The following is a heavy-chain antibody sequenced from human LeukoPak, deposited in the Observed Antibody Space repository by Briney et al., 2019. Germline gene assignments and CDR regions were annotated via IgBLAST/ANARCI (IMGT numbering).Heavy chain of an antibody. D-gene: IGHD1/OR15-1a*01. CDR1: GFTFSTYA. V-gene: IGHV3-23*01. J-gene: IGHJ4*02. CDR3: AKDNNHFDY. Sequence: GGSLRLSCAASGFTFSTYAMTWVRQAPGKGLEWVSTISGSGGRTYYADSVKGRFTISRDNSKNTLYLQMNSLRAEDTAVYYCAKDNNHFDYWGQGTLVTVSS. CDR2: ISGSGGRT.